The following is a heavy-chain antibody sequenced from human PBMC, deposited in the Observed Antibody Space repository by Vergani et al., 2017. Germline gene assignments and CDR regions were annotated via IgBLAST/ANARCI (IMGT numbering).Heavy chain of an antibody. D-gene: IGHD7-27*01. V-gene: IGHV4-4*07. CDR2: LCPSGST. Sequence: QVQMQESGPGLVKTSETLSLTCSASGAPISYWCWSWLRQPAGKGLAWFVRLCPSGSTNYKPSLKSRVTMSIDTSKNQFSLKLTSVTAADTAVYYCATGAGPFDIWGQGTLVTVSS. J-gene: IGHJ4*02. CDR3: ATGAGPFDI. CDR1: GAPISYWC.